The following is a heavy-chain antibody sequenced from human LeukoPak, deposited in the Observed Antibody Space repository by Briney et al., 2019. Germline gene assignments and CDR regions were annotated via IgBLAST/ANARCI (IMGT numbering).Heavy chain of an antibody. CDR2: ISDSGGNT. D-gene: IGHD1-26*01. J-gene: IGHJ4*02. CDR1: GFTFSSYA. Sequence: PGGSLRLSCAASGFTFSSYAMSWVRQAPGKGLEWVSAISDSGGNTYYADSVKGRFTISRDNSKNTLYLQMNSLRAEDTAIYYCVKGKKWELPLNYWGQGTLVTVSS. V-gene: IGHV3-23*01. CDR3: VKGKKWELPLNY.